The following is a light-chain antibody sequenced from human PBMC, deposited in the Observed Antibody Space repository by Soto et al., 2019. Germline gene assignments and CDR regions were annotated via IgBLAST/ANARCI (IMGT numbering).Light chain of an antibody. J-gene: IGKJ1*01. CDR1: QSISSW. CDR3: QQYNIYSWT. V-gene: IGKV1-5*03. CDR2: KAS. Sequence: DIQMTQSPSTLSAYVGDRVTITCRASQSISSWLAWYQQKPGKAPNLLIYKASSLESGVPSRFSGSGSGTEFTLTISSLQPDDFATYYCQQYNIYSWTFGQGTKVDI.